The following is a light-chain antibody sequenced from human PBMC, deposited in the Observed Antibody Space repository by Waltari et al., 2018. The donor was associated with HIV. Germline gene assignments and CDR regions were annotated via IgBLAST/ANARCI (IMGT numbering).Light chain of an antibody. CDR1: NSDIGGTNY. CDR3: SSYANKNGFYVV. CDR2: EVT. V-gene: IGLV2-8*01. Sequence: QSALTQPHSASGSPGPSVTISCTGTNSDIGGTNYVSWSQPHPGKAPKLVISEVTKRPSGVPGRFSGSKSGTTASLTVSGLQAEDEADYYCSSYANKNGFYVVFGGGTRLTVL. J-gene: IGLJ2*01.